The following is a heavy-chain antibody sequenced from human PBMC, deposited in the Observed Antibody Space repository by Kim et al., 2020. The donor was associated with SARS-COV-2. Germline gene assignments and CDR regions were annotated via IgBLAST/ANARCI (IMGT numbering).Heavy chain of an antibody. CDR3: ARDLAVGDTEEAV. CDR2: IWYDGSNK. Sequence: GGSLRLSCAASGFTFSSYGMHWVRQAPGKGLEWVAVIWYDGSNKYYADSVKGRFTISRDNSKNTLYLQMNSLRAEDTAVYYCARDLAVGDTEEAVWGQGTIVTVSS. V-gene: IGHV3-33*01. D-gene: IGHD1-26*01. CDR1: GFTFSSYG. J-gene: IGHJ3*01.